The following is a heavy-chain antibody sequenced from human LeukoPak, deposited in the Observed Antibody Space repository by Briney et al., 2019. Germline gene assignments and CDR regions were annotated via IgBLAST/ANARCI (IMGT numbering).Heavy chain of an antibody. CDR1: DGSFSGYY. J-gene: IGHJ4*02. CDR3: ARQTSLDNFDY. D-gene: IGHD2-2*03. CDR2: INHSGST. V-gene: IGHV4-34*01. Sequence: SETLSLTCAVYDGSFSGYYWSWIRQPPGKGLEWIGEINHSGSTNYNPSLKSRVTISLDTSKSQFSLKVRYVTAADTAVYYCARQTSLDNFDYWGQGTLVTVSS.